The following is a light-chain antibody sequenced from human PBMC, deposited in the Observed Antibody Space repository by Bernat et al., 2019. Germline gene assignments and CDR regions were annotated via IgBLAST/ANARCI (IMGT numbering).Light chain of an antibody. CDR3: HQYDSATIT. Sequence: EIVLTQSPGTLSLSPGERATLSCRASQSVTSDKLAWYQQKPGQAPRLLIYGASSRATGIPDRFSGSGSGTDFTVTISRLEPEDFAVYHCHQYDSATITFGQGTRLEIK. J-gene: IGKJ5*01. V-gene: IGKV3-20*01. CDR2: GAS. CDR1: QSVTSDK.